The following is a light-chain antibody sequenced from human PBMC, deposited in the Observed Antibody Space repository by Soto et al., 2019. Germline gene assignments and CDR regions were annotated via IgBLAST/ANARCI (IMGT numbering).Light chain of an antibody. CDR2: GAS. J-gene: IGKJ2*01. Sequence: EIVLTQSPGTLSLSPGERATLSCRASQSVSSTYLAWYHQKPGQAPRLLIYGASSRATGTPDRFSGSGSGTDFTLTISRPEPEDFAVYYCQQYGNSPYTFGPGTKLEIK. V-gene: IGKV3-20*01. CDR3: QQYGNSPYT. CDR1: QSVSSTY.